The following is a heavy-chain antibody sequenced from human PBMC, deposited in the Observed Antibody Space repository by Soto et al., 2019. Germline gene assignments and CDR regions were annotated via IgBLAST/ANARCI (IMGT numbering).Heavy chain of an antibody. V-gene: IGHV3-7*03. CDR3: TSDRYPRFYHGSGSYPYY. Sequence: WGSLLISCASSGFTFSIYAMGWVRQAPGKGLEWVANIKTDGSETHYVDSVKGRFTISRDNPKTSLFLQMNRLRVEDTAVYFCTSDRYPRFYHGSGSYPYYWGQGTPVTVSS. D-gene: IGHD3-10*01. CDR1: GFTFSIYA. CDR2: IKTDGSET. J-gene: IGHJ4*02.